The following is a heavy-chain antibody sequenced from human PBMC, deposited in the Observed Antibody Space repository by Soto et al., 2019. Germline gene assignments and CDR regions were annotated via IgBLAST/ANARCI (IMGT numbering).Heavy chain of an antibody. J-gene: IGHJ4*02. V-gene: IGHV3-7*01. CDR2: IKQDGSAK. D-gene: IGHD2-15*01. Sequence: GGSLRLSCVASGFTFWGDWMSWVRQAPGKGLEWVANIKQDGSAKQYLDSVRGRFTISRDNSKNSVYQQMNSLRAEDTALYYCARDFYGGFAYGPGDNWGQGALVTVSS. CDR3: ARDFYGGFAYGPGDN. CDR1: GFTFWGDW.